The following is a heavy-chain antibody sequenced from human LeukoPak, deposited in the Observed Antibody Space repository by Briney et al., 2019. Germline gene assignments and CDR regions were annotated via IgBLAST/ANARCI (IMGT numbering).Heavy chain of an antibody. V-gene: IGHV3-7*01. CDR1: GSTFSSFW. Sequence: PGGSLRLSCAASGSTFSSFWMAWVRQVPGKGLEWVANINQDGSERHYVDSLKGRFTVSRDNAKNSLYLQTNTLRAEDTAVYYCARDRSTSGRQYWGQGTLVTVSS. D-gene: IGHD3-10*01. CDR2: INQDGSER. J-gene: IGHJ4*02. CDR3: ARDRSTSGRQY.